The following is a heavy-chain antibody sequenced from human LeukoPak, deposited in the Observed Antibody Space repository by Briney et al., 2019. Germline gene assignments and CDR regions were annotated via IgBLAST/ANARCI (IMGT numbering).Heavy chain of an antibody. CDR1: GLTFDDSV. CDR3: AKASSGYWIYFDY. J-gene: IGHJ4*02. Sequence: QSGGSLRLSCAASGLTFDDSVMSWVRQAPGKGLEWVSGISWNSGSIGYADSVKGRFTISRDNAKNSLYLQMNSLRAEDMALYYCAKASSGYWIYFDYWGQGTLVTVSS. D-gene: IGHD3-22*01. CDR2: ISWNSGSI. V-gene: IGHV3-9*03.